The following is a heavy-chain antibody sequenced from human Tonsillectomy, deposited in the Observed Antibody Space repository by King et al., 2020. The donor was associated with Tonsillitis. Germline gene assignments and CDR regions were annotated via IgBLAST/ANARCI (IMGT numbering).Heavy chain of an antibody. CDR1: GYTFTSHG. Sequence: VQLVESGAEVKKPGASVKVSCKASGYTFTSHGISWVRQAPGQRLEWMGWISAYNGNTNYAQRLQGRVTLTTDTSTSTAYMELRSLRSDDTAVYYCARVTSVGSSWYGWFDPWGQGTLVTVSS. J-gene: IGHJ5*02. CDR2: ISAYNGNT. V-gene: IGHV1-18*01. CDR3: ARVTSVGSSWYGWFDP. D-gene: IGHD6-13*01.